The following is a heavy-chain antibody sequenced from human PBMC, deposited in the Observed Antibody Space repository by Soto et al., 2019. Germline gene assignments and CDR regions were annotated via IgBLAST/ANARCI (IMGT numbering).Heavy chain of an antibody. J-gene: IGHJ4*02. V-gene: IGHV4-59*01. CDR3: ARYNSYATDY. CDR2: IHYSGTT. Sequence: AETLSLTCTASGTSISSYYLSWVRQPPGKGLEWVANIHYSGTTKYYPSPARRVTISVEKYKNKSSLKMTSVTAADRAMYFCARYNSYATDYWGRGTLVTVSS. CDR1: GTSISSYY. D-gene: IGHD2-2*01.